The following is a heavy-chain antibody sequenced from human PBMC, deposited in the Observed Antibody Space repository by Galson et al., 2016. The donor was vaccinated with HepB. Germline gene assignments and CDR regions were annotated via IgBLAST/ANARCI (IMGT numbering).Heavy chain of an antibody. CDR3: ATWVRRFGESI. CDR1: GYTVTSYG. CDR2: ISAYHGNT. D-gene: IGHD3-10*01. Sequence: SVKVSCKATGYTVTSYGISWVRQAPGQGLEWMGWISAYHGNTNYAENLKDRVTITRDRSTSTAYMELRSLTSDDTAVYYCATWVRRFGESIWGQGTPITVSS. V-gene: IGHV1-18*01. J-gene: IGHJ4*02.